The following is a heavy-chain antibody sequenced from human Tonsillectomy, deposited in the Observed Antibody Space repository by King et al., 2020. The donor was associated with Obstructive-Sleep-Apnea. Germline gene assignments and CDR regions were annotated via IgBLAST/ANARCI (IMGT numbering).Heavy chain of an antibody. V-gene: IGHV3-30*03. CDR3: ARALQDIVATIYLDWYFAL. CDR2: ISYDGSNK. CDR1: GFTFSSYG. D-gene: IGHD5-12*01. Sequence: VQLVESGGGVVQPGRSLRLSCAASGFTFSSYGMHWVRQAPGKGLEWVAVISYDGSNKYYADSVKGRFTISRDNSKNTLYLQMDSLRAEDTAVYYCARALQDIVATIYLDWYFALWGRGTLVTVSS. J-gene: IGHJ2*01.